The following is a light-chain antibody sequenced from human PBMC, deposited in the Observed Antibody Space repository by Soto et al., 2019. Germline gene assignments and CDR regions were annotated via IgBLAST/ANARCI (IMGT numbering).Light chain of an antibody. Sequence: QSALTQPASVSGSPGQSITISCTGTSSDVGSSKLVSWYQQYPGRAPKLMIYEGSNRPSGVSTRFSGSSSSKSGSTTSLTISGLQAEDEADYYCCSYADNNTLLFGGGTKVTVL. CDR1: SSDVGSSKL. V-gene: IGLV2-23*01. CDR2: EGS. J-gene: IGLJ2*01. CDR3: CSYADNNTLL.